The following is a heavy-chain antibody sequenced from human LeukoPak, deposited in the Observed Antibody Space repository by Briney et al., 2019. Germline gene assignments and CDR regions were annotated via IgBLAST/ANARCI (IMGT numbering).Heavy chain of an antibody. V-gene: IGHV3-21*01. CDR3: ARDQYVIQAYDY. Sequence: MTGGSLRLSCAASGLTFSSYSMNWVRQAPGKGLEWVSSISSSSSYIYYADSVKGRFTISRDNAKNSLYLQMNSLRAEDTAVYYCARDQYVIQAYDYWGQGTLVTVSS. CDR1: GLTFSSYS. J-gene: IGHJ4*02. D-gene: IGHD3-16*02. CDR2: ISSSSSYI.